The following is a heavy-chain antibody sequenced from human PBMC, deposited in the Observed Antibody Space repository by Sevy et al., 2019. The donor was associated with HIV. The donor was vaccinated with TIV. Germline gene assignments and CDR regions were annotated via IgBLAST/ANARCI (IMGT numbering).Heavy chain of an antibody. J-gene: IGHJ3*02. Sequence: GGSLRLSCVVSGFSVRDNYVSWVRQVPGRGLEWVSIIYSAGAIYYRDSVKGRFTISRHIYENTVYLQMNSLRTEDTALYYCMGGNSYGDAFNIWGQGTKVTVSS. V-gene: IGHV3-53*04. D-gene: IGHD5-18*01. CDR1: GFSVRDNY. CDR2: IYSAGAI. CDR3: MGGNSYGDAFNI.